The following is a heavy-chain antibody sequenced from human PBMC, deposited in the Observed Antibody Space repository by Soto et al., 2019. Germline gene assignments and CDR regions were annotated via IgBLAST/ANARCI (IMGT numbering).Heavy chain of an antibody. D-gene: IGHD5-12*01. CDR2: INAGNGNT. CDR1: GYTFTSYA. J-gene: IGHJ6*02. CDR3: ARDLPEVAKIIYYYYRMDV. V-gene: IGHV1-3*01. Sequence: GASVKVSCKASGYTFTSYAMHWVRQAPGQRLEWMGWINAGNGNTKYSQKFQGRVTITRDTSASTAYMELSSLRSEDTAVYYCARDLPEVAKIIYYYYRMDVWGQGNTVTVSS.